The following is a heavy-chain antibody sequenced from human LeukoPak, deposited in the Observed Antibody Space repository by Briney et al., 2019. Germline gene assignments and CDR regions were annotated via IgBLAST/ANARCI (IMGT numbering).Heavy chain of an antibody. V-gene: IGHV3-23*01. CDR2: ISGSGGST. CDR1: GFTFSSFA. D-gene: IGHD2-2*01. CDR3: AKDTPRVPCLFDY. Sequence: GGSLRLSCGASGFTFSSFAMSWVRQAPGKGLEWVSAISGSGGSTYYADSVRGRFTISRDNSKNTLYLQMNSLRAEDTDVYYCAKDTPRVPCLFDYWGQGTLVTVSS. J-gene: IGHJ4*02.